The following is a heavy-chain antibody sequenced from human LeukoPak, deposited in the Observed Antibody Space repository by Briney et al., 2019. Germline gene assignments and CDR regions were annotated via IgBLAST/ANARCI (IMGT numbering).Heavy chain of an antibody. CDR3: ARHQAEEATSSWYRRQYYFDY. CDR2: IYYSGST. D-gene: IGHD6-13*01. V-gene: IGHV4-39*01. CDR1: GGSISSSSYY. Sequence: KASETLSLTCTVSGGSISSSSYYWGWIRQPPGKGLEWIGSIYYSGSTYYNPSLKSRVTISVDTSKNRFSLKLSSVTAADTAVYYCARHQAEEATSSWYRRQYYFDYWGQGTLVTVSS. J-gene: IGHJ4*02.